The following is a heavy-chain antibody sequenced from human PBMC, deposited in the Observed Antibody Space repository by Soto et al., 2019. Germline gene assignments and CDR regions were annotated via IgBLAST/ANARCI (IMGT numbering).Heavy chain of an antibody. Sequence: QVQLVQSGAEVKKPGASVKISCKASGYGFTSFYLHWVRQAPGQGLEWMGVINPSGGGTTYTQKFQGRVTMSRDSSTSTAYIELSSLTSEDTAVYYCTRALSVSGSYAFGYWGQGTLVAVSS. J-gene: IGHJ4*02. CDR2: INPSGGGT. V-gene: IGHV1-46*01. D-gene: IGHD3-10*01. CDR1: GYGFTSFY. CDR3: TRALSVSGSYAFGY.